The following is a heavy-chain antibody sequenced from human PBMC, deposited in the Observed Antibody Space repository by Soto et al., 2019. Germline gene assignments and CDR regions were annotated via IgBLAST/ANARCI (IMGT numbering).Heavy chain of an antibody. CDR3: AREDGYCSGGSCHSGGWLEP. Sequence: GASVKVSCKTSGYTFTTYGVSWVGQAPGQGLEWLGWISPYNGNTNYAQRLQGRVTLTADTSTNTAYMELRSLRSDDTALYYCAREDGYCSGGSCHSGGWLEPWGQGTLVTVSS. CDR2: ISPYNGNT. V-gene: IGHV1-18*01. D-gene: IGHD2-15*01. J-gene: IGHJ5*02. CDR1: GYTFTTYG.